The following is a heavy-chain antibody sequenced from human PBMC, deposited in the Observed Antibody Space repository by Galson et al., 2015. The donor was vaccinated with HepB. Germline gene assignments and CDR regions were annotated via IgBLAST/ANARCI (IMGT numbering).Heavy chain of an antibody. V-gene: IGHV3-64D*06. J-gene: IGHJ4*02. D-gene: IGHD5-18*01. CDR2: VGGNRGGR. CDR3: VKGSDGMVTSRSYFDD. Sequence: SLRLSCAASGFTFSTYAIHWVRQAPGKRLQFVSGVGGNRGGRFYGDSVKGRFTVSRDNSKNTVDLQMSSLILEDTAVYYCVKGSDGMVTSRSYFDDWGQGTLVTVSS. CDR1: GFTFSTYA.